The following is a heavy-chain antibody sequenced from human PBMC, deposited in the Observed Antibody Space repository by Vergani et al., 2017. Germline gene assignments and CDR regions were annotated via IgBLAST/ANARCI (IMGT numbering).Heavy chain of an antibody. CDR3: AREIVVVIQSAFDI. D-gene: IGHD3-22*01. Sequence: EVQLLESGGGLVQPGGSLRLSCAASGFPFSSYAMSWVRQAPGKALEWVSAISGSGGSTYYADSVKGRFTISRDNSKNSLYLQMNSLRAEDPAVYYCAREIVVVIQSAFDIWGQGTMVTVSS. CDR1: GFPFSSYA. CDR2: ISGSGGST. V-gene: IGHV3-23*01. J-gene: IGHJ3*02.